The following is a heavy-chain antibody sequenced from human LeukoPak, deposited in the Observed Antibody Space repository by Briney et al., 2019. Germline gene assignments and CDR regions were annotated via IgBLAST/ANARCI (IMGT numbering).Heavy chain of an antibody. CDR3: ARHRGIAAAGANWFDP. CDR1: GGPISSFY. D-gene: IGHD6-13*01. J-gene: IGHJ5*02. Sequence: SETLSLTCTVSGGPISSFYWSWIRQPPGKGLEWIGYIYYSGSTNYNPSLKSRVTISVDTSKNQFSLKLSSVTAADTAVYYCARHRGIAAAGANWFDPWGQGTLVTVSS. V-gene: IGHV4-59*08. CDR2: IYYSGST.